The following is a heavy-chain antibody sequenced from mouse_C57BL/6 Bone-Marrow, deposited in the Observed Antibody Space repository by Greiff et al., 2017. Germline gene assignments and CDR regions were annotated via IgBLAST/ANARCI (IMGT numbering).Heavy chain of an antibody. V-gene: IGHV5-17*01. CDR1: GFTFSDSG. D-gene: IGHD3-3*01. CDR2: ISSGSSTI. Sequence: EVHLVESGGGLVKPGGSLKLSCAASGFTFSDSGMHWVCQAPEKGLEWVAYISSGSSTIYYAETVKGRFTITRDNAKNTLFRQMTSLRSADTAMYYCASGTERVYFDYWGQGATVTVSS. J-gene: IGHJ2*01. CDR3: ASGTERVYFDY.